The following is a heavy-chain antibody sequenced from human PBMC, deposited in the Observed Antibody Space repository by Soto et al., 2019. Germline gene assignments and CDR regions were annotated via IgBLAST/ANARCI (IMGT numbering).Heavy chain of an antibody. J-gene: IGHJ6*02. D-gene: IGHD3-3*01. CDR1: GYTFTSYG. CDR3: ARVSITIFGVVMARYYYYGMDV. V-gene: IGHV1-18*01. Sequence: ASVKVSCKASGYTFTSYGISWVRQAPGQGLGWMGWISAYNGNTNYAQKLQGRVTMTTDTSTSTAYMELRSLRSDDTAVYYCARVSITIFGVVMARYYYYGMDVWGQGTTVTVSS. CDR2: ISAYNGNT.